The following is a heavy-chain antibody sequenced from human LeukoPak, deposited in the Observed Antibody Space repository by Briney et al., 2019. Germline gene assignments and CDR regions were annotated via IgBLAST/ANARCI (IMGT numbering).Heavy chain of an antibody. D-gene: IGHD3-10*01. J-gene: IGHJ2*01. CDR1: GFTFSSYA. CDR3: ARVSGGSGIWYFDL. Sequence: GRSLRLSCAASGFTFSSYAMHWVRQAPGKGLEWVAVISYDGSNKYYADSVKGRFTISRDNSKNTLYLQMNSLRAEDTAVYYCARVSGGSGIWYFDLWGRGTLVTVSS. CDR2: ISYDGSNK. V-gene: IGHV3-30*04.